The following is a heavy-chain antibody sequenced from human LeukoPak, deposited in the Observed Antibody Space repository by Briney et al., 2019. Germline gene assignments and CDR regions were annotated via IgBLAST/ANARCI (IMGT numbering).Heavy chain of an antibody. CDR2: IYYSGST. D-gene: IGHD3-10*01. CDR1: GGSISSSSYY. CDR3: ARLARITLVRGVFNWFDP. Sequence: SETLSLTCTVSGGSISSSSYYWGWIRQPPGKGLEWIGSIYYSGSTYYNPSLKSRVTISVDTSKNQFSLKLSSVTAADTAVYYCARLARITLVRGVFNWFDPWGQGTLVTVSS. V-gene: IGHV4-39*01. J-gene: IGHJ5*02.